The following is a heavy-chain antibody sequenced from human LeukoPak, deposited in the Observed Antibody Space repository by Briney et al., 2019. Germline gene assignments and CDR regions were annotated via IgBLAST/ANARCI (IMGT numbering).Heavy chain of an antibody. J-gene: IGHJ1*01. D-gene: IGHD2-8*01. CDR1: GYTFTNFG. Sequence: ASVKVSCKASGYTFTNFGISWVRQAPGQGLEWMGWIGPYTGKTNYAQKFQGRVTVTTDTSTTTAYMELRSLRSDDTAVYYCASCHCTNGVCYGECEYFQEWGQGTLVTVS. CDR2: IGPYTGKT. V-gene: IGHV1-18*01. CDR3: ASCHCTNGVCYGECEYFQE.